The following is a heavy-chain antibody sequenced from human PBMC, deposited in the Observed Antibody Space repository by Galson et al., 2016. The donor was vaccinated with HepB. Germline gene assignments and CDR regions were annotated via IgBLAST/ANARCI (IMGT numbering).Heavy chain of an antibody. Sequence: SETLSLTCTVSGGSVSSGSYYWSWIRQPPGKGLEWIGYIYYSGSTNYNPSLKSRITISVDSSKDQFSLKLSSVTVADTAVYYCARAAVYYDFFRVDVWGQGTTVTVSS. CDR1: GGSVSSGSYY. V-gene: IGHV4-61*01. CDR3: ARAAVYYDFFRVDV. J-gene: IGHJ6*02. D-gene: IGHD3-3*01. CDR2: IYYSGST.